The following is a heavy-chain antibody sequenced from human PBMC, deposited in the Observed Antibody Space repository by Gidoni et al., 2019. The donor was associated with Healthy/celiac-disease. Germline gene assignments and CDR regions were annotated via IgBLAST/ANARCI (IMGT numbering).Heavy chain of an antibody. Sequence: QVQRVQSGAEVKKPGAAVKVSCKASGDTFTGYDMTGVRQAHGQGLEWMGWINPNSGGTNYAQKFQGRVTMTRDTSISTAYMELSRLRSDDTAVYYCARSTGPYYDFWSGYPGPGDYWGQGTLVTVSS. CDR1: GDTFTGYD. CDR2: INPNSGGT. CDR3: ARSTGPYYDFWSGYPGPGDY. J-gene: IGHJ4*02. D-gene: IGHD3-3*01. V-gene: IGHV1-2*02.